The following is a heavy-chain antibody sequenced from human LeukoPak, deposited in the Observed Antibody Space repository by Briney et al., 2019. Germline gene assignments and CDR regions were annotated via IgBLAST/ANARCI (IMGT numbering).Heavy chain of an antibody. D-gene: IGHD2-21*02. V-gene: IGHV4-34*01. J-gene: IGHJ5*02. CDR1: GGSFSGYY. CDR3: ARGFPCGGDCGVSGWFDP. CDR2: INHSGST. Sequence: KASETLSLTCAVYGGSFSGYYWSWIRQPPGKGLEWIGEINHSGSTNYNPSLKSRVTISVDTSKNQFSRKLSSVTAADTAVYYCARGFPCGGDCGVSGWFDPWGQGTLVTVSS.